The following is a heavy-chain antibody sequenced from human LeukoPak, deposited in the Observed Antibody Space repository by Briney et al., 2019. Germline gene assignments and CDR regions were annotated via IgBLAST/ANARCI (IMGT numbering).Heavy chain of an antibody. D-gene: IGHD3-22*01. CDR1: GGSISSSSYY. Sequence: PSETLSLTCTVSGGSISSSSYYWGWIRQPPGKGLEWIGSIYYSGSTYYNPSLKSRVTISVDTSKNQFSLKLSSVTAADTAVYYCASVGYYFVTLDYWGQGTPVTVSS. J-gene: IGHJ4*02. CDR3: ASVGYYFVTLDY. V-gene: IGHV4-39*01. CDR2: IYYSGST.